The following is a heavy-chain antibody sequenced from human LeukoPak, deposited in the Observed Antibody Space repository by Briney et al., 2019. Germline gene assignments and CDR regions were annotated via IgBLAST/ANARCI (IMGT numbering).Heavy chain of an antibody. CDR1: GFIVRSNH. D-gene: IGHD3-10*01. CDR3: AKDTGYYGSGSYFDS. CDR2: TYSGDTT. Sequence: GGSLRLSCAAFGFIVRSNHINWVRQAPGKGLEWVSITYSGDTTYYADSVKGRFTISRDNAKNSLYLQMNSLRPEDMALYYCAKDTGYYGSGSYFDSWGQGTLVTVSS. V-gene: IGHV3-53*05. J-gene: IGHJ4*02.